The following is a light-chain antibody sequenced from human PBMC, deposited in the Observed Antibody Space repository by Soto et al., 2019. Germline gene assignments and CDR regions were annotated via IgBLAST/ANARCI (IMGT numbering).Light chain of an antibody. Sequence: IVLTQSPGTLSLSPRERANLSCRASQSVSNNYLAWYQQKPGQAPRLLIYGASNRATGIPDRFSGSGSGTDFTLTISRLEPEDFAVYYCQQYGSSGTFGQGTKVDI. CDR3: QQYGSSGT. J-gene: IGKJ1*01. CDR2: GAS. CDR1: QSVSNNY. V-gene: IGKV3-20*01.